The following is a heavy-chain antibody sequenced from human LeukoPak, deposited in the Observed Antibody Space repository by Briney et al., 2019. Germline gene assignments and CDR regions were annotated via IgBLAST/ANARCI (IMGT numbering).Heavy chain of an antibody. Sequence: GGSLRLSCAASGFTFSNYAMYWVRQAPGKGLEWVSHLSFTNTIIYFADSVKGRFTTSRDNAQNSLYLHMSSLRDEDTAVYYCARGDGFHHFDYWGQGALVTVSS. J-gene: IGHJ4*02. CDR3: ARGDGFHHFDY. D-gene: IGHD5-24*01. CDR2: LSFTNTII. CDR1: GFTFSNYA. V-gene: IGHV3-48*02.